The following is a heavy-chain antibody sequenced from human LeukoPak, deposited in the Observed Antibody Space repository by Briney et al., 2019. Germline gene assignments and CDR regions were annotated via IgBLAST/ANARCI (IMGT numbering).Heavy chain of an antibody. CDR1: GFTFSSYS. V-gene: IGHV3-48*01. Sequence: GGSLRLSCAASGFTFSSYSMNWVRQAPGKGLEWVSYISSRGTTKHYADSVKGRFTISRDNAKNALYLQMNSLRVEDTAVYYCANFEPGYTSSWYAEFWGQGTLVTVSS. CDR2: ISSRGTTK. J-gene: IGHJ4*02. CDR3: ANFEPGYTSSWYAEF. D-gene: IGHD6-13*01.